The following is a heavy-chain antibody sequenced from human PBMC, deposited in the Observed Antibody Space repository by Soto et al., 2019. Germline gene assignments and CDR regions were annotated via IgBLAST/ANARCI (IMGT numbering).Heavy chain of an antibody. Sequence: GGSLRLSCAASGFTFSSYIMNWVRQAPGKGLEWVSSISSSSSYIYYADSVKGRFTISRDNAKNSLYLQMNSLRAEDTAVYYCARDSLGPWFDPWGQGTLVTVSS. J-gene: IGHJ5*02. CDR2: ISSSSSYI. V-gene: IGHV3-21*01. CDR1: GFTFSSYI. CDR3: ARDSLGPWFDP.